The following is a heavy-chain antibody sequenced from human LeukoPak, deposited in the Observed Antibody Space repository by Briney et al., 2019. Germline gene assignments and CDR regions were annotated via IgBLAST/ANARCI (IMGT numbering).Heavy chain of an antibody. CDR3: AREGHGAFDY. J-gene: IGHJ4*02. D-gene: IGHD1-26*01. V-gene: IGHV3-48*04. Sequence: PGGSLRLSCSAPGFTFSNYCMSWVRQAPGKGLEWVSYISSSGSTIYYADSVKGRFTISRDNAKNSLYLQMNSLRAEDTAVYYCAREGHGAFDYWGQGTLVTVTS. CDR1: GFTFSNYC. CDR2: ISSSGSTI.